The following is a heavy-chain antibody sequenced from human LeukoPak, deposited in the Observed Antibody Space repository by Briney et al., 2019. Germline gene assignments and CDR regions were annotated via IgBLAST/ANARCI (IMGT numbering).Heavy chain of an antibody. CDR3: ARAAFYDDRGYYRPDF. V-gene: IGHV3-48*03. CDR2: ISSSGSAK. Sequence: GGSLRLSCAASGFTFSNHEMNWVRQAPGKGLEWVSYISSSGSAKYYADSVKGRFTTSRDNAQNSLDLQMNSLRAEDTAVYYCARAAFYDDRGYYRPDFWGQGTLVTVSS. D-gene: IGHD3-22*01. CDR1: GFTFSNHE. J-gene: IGHJ4*02.